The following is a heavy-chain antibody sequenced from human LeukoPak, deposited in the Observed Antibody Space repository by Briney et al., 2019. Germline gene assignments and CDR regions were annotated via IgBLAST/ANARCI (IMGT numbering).Heavy chain of an antibody. Sequence: ASVNLSCTASVYTLTGYFIHWVRQAPGQELEGMRWIKPNSGDTNYAQKFQGRVTMTRDTSISTVYMELSRLRFDDTAVYYCASGRTIFYYYMDVWGKGTTVTISS. V-gene: IGHV1-2*02. J-gene: IGHJ6*03. CDR2: IKPNSGDT. CDR1: VYTLTGYF. D-gene: IGHD3-3*02. CDR3: ASGRTIFYYYMDV.